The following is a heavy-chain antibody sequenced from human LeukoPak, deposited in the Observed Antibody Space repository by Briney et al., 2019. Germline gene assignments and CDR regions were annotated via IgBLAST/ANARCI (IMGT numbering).Heavy chain of an antibody. Sequence: SGGSLRLSCAASGFTFSNYAMSWVRQAPGKGLELVSGIYGSDDKTVYGDAVKGRFTISRDNSKNTLYLQMNSLRADDTAVYYCAKTQGYYDAWGQGALVTVSS. CDR2: IYGSDDKT. V-gene: IGHV3-23*01. CDR1: GFTFSNYA. J-gene: IGHJ5*02. CDR3: AKTQGYYDA. D-gene: IGHD2-15*01.